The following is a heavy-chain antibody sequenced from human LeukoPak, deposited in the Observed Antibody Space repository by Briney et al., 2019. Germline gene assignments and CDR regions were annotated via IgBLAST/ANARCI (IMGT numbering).Heavy chain of an antibody. V-gene: IGHV4-59*01. CDR1: GGSISSYY. CDR2: IYYSGST. Sequence: PSETLSLTCTVSGGSISSYYWSWIRQPPEEGLEWIGYIYYSGSTNYNPSLKSRVTISVDTSKNQFSLKLSSVTAADTAVYYCARDLGLYYFDYWGQGTLVTVSS. CDR3: ARDLGLYYFDY. J-gene: IGHJ4*02.